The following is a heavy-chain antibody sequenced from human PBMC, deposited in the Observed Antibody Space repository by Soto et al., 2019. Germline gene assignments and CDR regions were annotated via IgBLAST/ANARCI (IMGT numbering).Heavy chain of an antibody. CDR2: IYYSGST. V-gene: IGHV4-59*01. J-gene: IGHJ4*02. Sequence: QVQLQESGPGLVKPSETLSLTCTVSGGSISSYYWSWIRQPPGKGLEWIGYIYYSGSTNYNPSLKIRVTISVDTSKNQFSLKLGSVTAADTAVYYCARRWGPTFDFWGQGTLVTVSS. CDR1: GGSISSYY. D-gene: IGHD1-26*01. CDR3: ARRWGPTFDF.